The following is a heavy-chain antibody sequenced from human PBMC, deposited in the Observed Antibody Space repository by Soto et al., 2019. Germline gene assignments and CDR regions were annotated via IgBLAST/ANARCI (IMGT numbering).Heavy chain of an antibody. V-gene: IGHV4-4*02. Sequence: QVQLQESGPGLVKPSGTLSLTCAVSSGSISSSNWWSWVRQPPGKGLEWIGEIYHSGSTNYNPSLKSRVTISVDKSKNHFSLKLSSVTAADTAVYYCASYCSSTSCYKSDWFDPWGQGTLVTVSS. CDR1: SGSISSSNW. CDR2: IYHSGST. D-gene: IGHD2-2*02. J-gene: IGHJ5*02. CDR3: ASYCSSTSCYKSDWFDP.